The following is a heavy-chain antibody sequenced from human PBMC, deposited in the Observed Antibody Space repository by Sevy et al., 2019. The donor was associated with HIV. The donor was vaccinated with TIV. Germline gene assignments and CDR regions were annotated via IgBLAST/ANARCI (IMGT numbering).Heavy chain of an antibody. CDR3: AREGGYYYDSSGYMEPDY. Sequence: ASVKVSCKASGYTFTSYGISWVRQAPGQGLEWMGWISAYNGNTNYVQKLQGRVTMTTDTSTSTAYMELRSLRSDDTAVYYCAREGGYYYDSSGYMEPDYWGQGTLVTVSS. J-gene: IGHJ4*02. D-gene: IGHD3-22*01. CDR1: GYTFTSYG. V-gene: IGHV1-18*01. CDR2: ISAYNGNT.